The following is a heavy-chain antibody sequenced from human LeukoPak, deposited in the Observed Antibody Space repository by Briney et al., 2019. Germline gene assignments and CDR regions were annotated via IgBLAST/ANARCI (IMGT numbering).Heavy chain of an antibody. CDR3: ARSIAVAGIFDY. CDR1: GGSISSSSYY. Sequence: SETLSLTCTVSGGSISSSSYYWGWIRQPPGKGLEWIGIISYSGSTHYNPSLKSRVTISVDTSKNQFSLNLRSVTAADTAVYYCARSIAVAGIFDYWGQGTLVTVSS. CDR2: ISYSGST. J-gene: IGHJ4*02. V-gene: IGHV4-39*01. D-gene: IGHD6-19*01.